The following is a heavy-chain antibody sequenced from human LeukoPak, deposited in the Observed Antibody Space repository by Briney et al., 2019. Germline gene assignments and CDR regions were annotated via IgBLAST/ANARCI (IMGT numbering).Heavy chain of an antibody. CDR1: GYIFTVYS. V-gene: IGHV3-48*04. CDR3: ARVRGPTLKTCYMDV. Sequence: GESLRLSCGASGYIFTVYSILWVREAPGKGLECVSFISDISDRRSTLHYADSVKGRFTSSRDNAQRPVYLQMNTLRADDTAVYYCARVRGPTLKTCYMDVWGTGTTVTVSS. CDR2: ISDISDRRSTL. J-gene: IGHJ6*03. D-gene: IGHD3-10*01.